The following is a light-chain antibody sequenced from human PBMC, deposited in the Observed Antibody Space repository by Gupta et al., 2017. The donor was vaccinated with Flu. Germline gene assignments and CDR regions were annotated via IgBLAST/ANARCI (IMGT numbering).Light chain of an antibody. J-gene: IGKJ3*01. CDR1: QTISCY. CDR3: QQSYNIPFT. V-gene: IGKV1-39*01. CDR2: AAS. Sequence: DIQMTQSPSSLSASIGDRVTITCRASQTISCYLGWYQQRPGKAPKLLFYAASSLKSGVPSMFSGSGSATDFSLTISRLQPEYFTTYYYQQSYNIPFTFGPGTKVDIK.